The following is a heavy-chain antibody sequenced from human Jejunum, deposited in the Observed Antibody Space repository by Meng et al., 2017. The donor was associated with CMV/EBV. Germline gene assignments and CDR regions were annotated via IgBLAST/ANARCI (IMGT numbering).Heavy chain of an antibody. CDR2: IYSDGNT. CDR1: GFTVSSNS. Sequence: CVASGFTVSSNSMSWVRQAPGKGLKWVSIIYSDGNTYFADSVKGRFTISRDKSKNTLDLQMNSLRAEDMAVYYCAYSSSWAHFDYWGQGTLVTVSS. CDR3: AYSSSWAHFDY. J-gene: IGHJ4*02. V-gene: IGHV3-53*01. D-gene: IGHD6-13*01.